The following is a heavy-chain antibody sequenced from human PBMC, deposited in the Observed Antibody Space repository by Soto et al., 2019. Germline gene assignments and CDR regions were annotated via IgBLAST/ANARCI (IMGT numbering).Heavy chain of an antibody. CDR1: GGSFSGYY. J-gene: IGHJ4*02. CDR3: ARPDSGYDEYYFDY. D-gene: IGHD5-12*01. Sequence: PSETLSLTCAVYGGSFSGYYWSWIRQPPGKGLEWIGEINHSGSTNYNPSLKSRVTISVDTSKNQFSLKLSSVTAADTAVYYCARPDSGYDEYYFDYWGQGTLVTVSS. V-gene: IGHV4-34*01. CDR2: INHSGST.